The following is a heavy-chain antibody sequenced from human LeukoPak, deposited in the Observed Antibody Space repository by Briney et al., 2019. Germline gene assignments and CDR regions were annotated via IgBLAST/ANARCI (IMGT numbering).Heavy chain of an antibody. Sequence: ASVKVSCKASGGTFSSYAISWVRQAPGQGLEWMGGIIPIFGTASYAQKFQGRVTITADESTSTAYMELSSLRSEDTAVYYCARVEHYDFWSPNLWGQGTLVTVSS. V-gene: IGHV1-69*13. CDR3: ARVEHYDFWSPNL. CDR1: GGTFSSYA. CDR2: IIPIFGTA. J-gene: IGHJ5*02. D-gene: IGHD3-3*01.